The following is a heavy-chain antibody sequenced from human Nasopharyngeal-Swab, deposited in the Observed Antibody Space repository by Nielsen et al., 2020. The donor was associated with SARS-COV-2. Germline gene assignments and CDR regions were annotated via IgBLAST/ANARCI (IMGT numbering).Heavy chain of an antibody. J-gene: IGHJ4*02. Sequence: SETLSLTCTVSGGSISSYYWSWIRQPPGKGLEWMGYIYYSGSTNYNPSLKSRVTISVDTSKNQFSLKLSSVTAADTAVYYCATGGFSSSLVDYWGQGTLVTVSS. V-gene: IGHV4-59*08. CDR1: GGSISSYY. CDR3: ATGGFSSSLVDY. CDR2: IYYSGST. D-gene: IGHD6-13*01.